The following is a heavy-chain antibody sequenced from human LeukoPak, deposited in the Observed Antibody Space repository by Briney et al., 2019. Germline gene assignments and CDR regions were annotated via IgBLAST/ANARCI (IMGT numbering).Heavy chain of an antibody. CDR3: ARGIDAYKVAY. J-gene: IGHJ4*02. V-gene: IGHV4-4*07. CDR2: IHPSGSA. Sequence: SETLSLTCSVSDGSINGYYWHWIRQPPGGGLEWICCIHPSGSAHYNPSLKNRVTISLDTSSNRFFLNINSVAAAATALYYCARGIDAYKVAYWGQGTLVTASS. CDR1: DGSINGYY. D-gene: IGHD5-24*01.